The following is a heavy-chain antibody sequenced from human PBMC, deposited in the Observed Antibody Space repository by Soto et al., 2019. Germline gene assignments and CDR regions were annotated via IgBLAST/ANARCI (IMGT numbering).Heavy chain of an antibody. D-gene: IGHD2-2*01. J-gene: IGHJ5*01. Sequence: GSLRLSCAASGFTFSRYGMNWLRQAPGKGLEWVASISSSTSYVYYADSVKGRFSTSRDNAKNILYLEMYALRTEDTAVYYCARDPSEGRVGNWFESWGQGTLVTVSS. CDR2: ISSSTSYV. CDR1: GFTFSRYG. CDR3: ARDPSEGRVGNWFES. V-gene: IGHV3-21*06.